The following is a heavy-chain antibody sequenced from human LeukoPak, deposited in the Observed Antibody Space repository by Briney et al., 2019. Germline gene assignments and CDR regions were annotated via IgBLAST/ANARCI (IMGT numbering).Heavy chain of an antibody. CDR3: ARDRKYSYGYVWYMDV. CDR2: ISSSGSTI. CDR1: GFTFSDYY. Sequence: PGGSLRLSCAASGFTFSDYYMSWIRQAPGKGLEWVSYISSSGSTIYYADSVKGRFTISRDNAKNSLYLQMNSLRAEDTAVYYCARDRKYSYGYVWYMDVWGKGTTVTVSS. J-gene: IGHJ6*03. V-gene: IGHV3-11*04. D-gene: IGHD5-18*01.